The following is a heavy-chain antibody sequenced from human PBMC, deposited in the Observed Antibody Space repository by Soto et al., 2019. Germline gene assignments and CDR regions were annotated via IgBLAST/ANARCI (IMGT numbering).Heavy chain of an antibody. CDR1: GITFSSYW. J-gene: IGHJ3*01. D-gene: IGHD5-12*01. CDR3: ARGIRGHYAFDV. Sequence: EVQLEESGGDLVQPGGSLRLSCAASGITFSSYWMHWVRQAPGKGLVWVSRVKTDGSTYYADSVKGRFTNFRDNAKNTLYLQMNSLTVEDTAVYYCARGIRGHYAFDVWGQGTMVTVSS. CDR2: VKTDGST. V-gene: IGHV3-74*02.